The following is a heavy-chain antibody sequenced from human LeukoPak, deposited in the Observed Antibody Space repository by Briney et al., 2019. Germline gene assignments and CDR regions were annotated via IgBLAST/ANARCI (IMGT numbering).Heavy chain of an antibody. V-gene: IGHV4-59*01. CDR3: ARGPVDTAMVINYYYYTDV. J-gene: IGHJ6*03. Sequence: SETLSLTCTVSGGSISSDYWSWIRQPPGKGLEGIGYIYYSGSTNYNPSLKSRVTISVATSKNQSSLKLSSVTAADTAVYYCARGPVDTAMVINYYYYTDVWGKGTTVTVSS. D-gene: IGHD5-18*01. CDR1: GGSISSDY. CDR2: IYYSGST.